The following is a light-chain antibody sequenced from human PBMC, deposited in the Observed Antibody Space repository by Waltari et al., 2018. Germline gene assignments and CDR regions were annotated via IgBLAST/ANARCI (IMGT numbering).Light chain of an antibody. J-gene: IGLJ3*02. CDR1: SGSLVTNY. CDR3: QSYDTNIRV. V-gene: IGLV6-57*01. Sequence: NFLLTHPHSVSASPGKTVTISCTRSSGSLVTNYVQCYQQRPGSSPSMIIYEDNKRPSGVPDRFSGAIDSSSNSASLTISGLKTEDEADYYCQSYDTNIRVFGGGTKLTVL. CDR2: EDN.